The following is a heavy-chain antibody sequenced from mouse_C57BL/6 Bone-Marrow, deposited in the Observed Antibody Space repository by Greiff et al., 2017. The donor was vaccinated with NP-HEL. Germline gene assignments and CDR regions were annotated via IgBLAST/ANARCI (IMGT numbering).Heavy chain of an antibody. CDR1: GYTFTEYT. D-gene: IGHD1-1*01. V-gene: IGHV1-62-2*01. Sequence: QVQLKESGAELVKPGASVKLSCKASGYTFTEYTIHWVKQRSGQGLEWIGWFYPGSGSIKYNEKFKDKATLTADKSSSTVYMELSRLTSEDSAVYFCARHEPYYGSSHWYFDVWGTGTTVTVSS. J-gene: IGHJ1*03. CDR3: ARHEPYYGSSHWYFDV. CDR2: FYPGSGSI.